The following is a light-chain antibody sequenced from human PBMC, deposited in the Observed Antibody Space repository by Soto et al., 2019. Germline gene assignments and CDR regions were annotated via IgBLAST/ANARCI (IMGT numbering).Light chain of an antibody. CDR2: GAS. V-gene: IGKV3-20*01. J-gene: IGKJ1*01. Sequence: EIALTQSPGTLSLSPGERATLSCRASQSVSSNYLDWYQQKPGQAPRLLIYGASNRATGIPDRFSGSGSGTDFPLTISRLEPEDFAVYDGQQYGNSLWTCGQGTKVDIK. CDR1: QSVSSNY. CDR3: QQYGNSLWT.